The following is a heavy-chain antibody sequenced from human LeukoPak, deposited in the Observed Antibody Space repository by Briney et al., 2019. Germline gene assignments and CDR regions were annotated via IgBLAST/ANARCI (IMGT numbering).Heavy chain of an antibody. V-gene: IGHV4-59*01. CDR2: IYYTGNT. J-gene: IGHJ5*02. Sequence: GSLRLSCAASGFTFSSYEMNWIRQPPGKGLEWIGYIYYTGNTNYNPSLKSRVTISVDTSKNQFSLKLSSVTAADTAVYYCARDRLQLQSWGQGTLVTVSS. D-gene: IGHD1-1*01. CDR1: GFTFSSYE. CDR3: ARDRLQLQS.